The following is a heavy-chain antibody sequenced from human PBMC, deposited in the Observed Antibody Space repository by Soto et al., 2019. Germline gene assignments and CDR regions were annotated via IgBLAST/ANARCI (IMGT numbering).Heavy chain of an antibody. CDR1: GGSISSYY. V-gene: IGHV4-59*01. D-gene: IGHD3-3*01. Sequence: SETLSLTCTVSGGSISSYYWSWIRQPPGKGLEWIGYIYYNGSTNYNPSLKSRVTISVGTSNNQFSLKLSSVTAADTAVYYCARGDTIFGVDLYRYNWFDPWGQGTLVTVSS. CDR2: IYYNGST. J-gene: IGHJ5*02. CDR3: ARGDTIFGVDLYRYNWFDP.